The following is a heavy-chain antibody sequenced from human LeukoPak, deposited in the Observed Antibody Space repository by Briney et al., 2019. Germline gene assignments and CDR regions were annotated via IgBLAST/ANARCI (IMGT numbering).Heavy chain of an antibody. D-gene: IGHD6-13*01. Sequence: SETLSLTCTVSGGSISSYYWSWIRQPPGKGLEWIGYIYYSGSTYYNPSLKSRVTISVDTSKNQFSLKLSSVTAADTAVYYCARAPPYSSSWSISGHFDYWGQGTLVTVSS. CDR1: GGSISSYY. CDR3: ARAPPYSSSWSISGHFDY. CDR2: IYYSGST. V-gene: IGHV4-59*12. J-gene: IGHJ4*02.